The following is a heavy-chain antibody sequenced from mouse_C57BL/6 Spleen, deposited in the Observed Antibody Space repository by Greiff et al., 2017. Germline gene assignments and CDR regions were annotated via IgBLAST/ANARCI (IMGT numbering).Heavy chain of an antibody. J-gene: IGHJ3*01. Sequence: EVKLVESGGGLVKPGGSLKLSCAASGFTFSDYGMHWVRQAPEKGLEWVAYISSGSSTIYYADTVKGRFTISRDNAKNTLFLQMTSLRSEDTAMYYCARNYYGPWFAYWGKGTLVTVSA. CDR2: ISSGSSTI. D-gene: IGHD1-2*01. V-gene: IGHV5-17*01. CDR3: ARNYYGPWFAY. CDR1: GFTFSDYG.